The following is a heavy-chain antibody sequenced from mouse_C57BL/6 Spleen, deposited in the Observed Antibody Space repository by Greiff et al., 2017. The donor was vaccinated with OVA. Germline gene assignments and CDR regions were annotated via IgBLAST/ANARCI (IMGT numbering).Heavy chain of an antibody. CDR2: IDPETGGT. D-gene: IGHD1-1*01. CDR3: KRGEHGSYYYAMGY. V-gene: IGHV1-15*01. J-gene: IGHJ4*01. Sequence: VQLQQSGAELVRPGASVTLSCKASGYTFTDYEMHWVKQTPVHGLEWIGAIDPETGGTAYNQKFKGKAILTADKSSSTAYMELRSLTSEDSAGYYCKRGEHGSYYYAMGYWGQGTSVTVSS. CDR1: GYTFTDYE.